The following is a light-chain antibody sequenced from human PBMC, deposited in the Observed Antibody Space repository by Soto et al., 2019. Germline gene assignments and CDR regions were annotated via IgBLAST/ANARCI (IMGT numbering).Light chain of an antibody. CDR1: QSISSY. CDR2: AAS. J-gene: IGKJ5*01. CDR3: QQSYSTPIT. Sequence: DIQMTQSPSSLSASLGDRVTITYRASQSISSYLNWYHQKPGKAPKLLMYAASSLQSGVPSRFSGSGSGTDFILTISSLQPEDFATYYCQQSYSTPITFGQGTRLEIK. V-gene: IGKV1-39*01.